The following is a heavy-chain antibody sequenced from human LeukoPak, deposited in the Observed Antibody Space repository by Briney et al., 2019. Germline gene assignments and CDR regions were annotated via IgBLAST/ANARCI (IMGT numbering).Heavy chain of an antibody. V-gene: IGHV3-30*18. D-gene: IGHD3-10*01. CDR2: ISYDGSNK. Sequence: GGSLRLSCAASGFTFSSYGMHWVRQAPGTGLEWVAVISYDGSNKYYADSVKGRFTISRDNSKNTLYLQMNSLRAEDTAVYYCAKDTRASYYGSGSYYNEDYWGQGTLVTVSS. CDR3: AKDTRASYYGSGSYYNEDY. CDR1: GFTFSSYG. J-gene: IGHJ4*02.